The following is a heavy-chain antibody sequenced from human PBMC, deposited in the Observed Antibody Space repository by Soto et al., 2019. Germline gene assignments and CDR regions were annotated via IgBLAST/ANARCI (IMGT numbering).Heavy chain of an antibody. Sequence: SETLSLTCTVSGGSISSGDYYWSWVRQPPGKGLEWIGYIYYSGSTYYNPSLKSRVTISVDTSKNQFSLKLSSVTAADTAVYYCAGQLYYYGSGSYYNNNWFDPWGQGTLVTVSS. CDR1: GGSISSGDYY. CDR2: IYYSGST. CDR3: AGQLYYYGSGSYYNNNWFDP. J-gene: IGHJ5*02. D-gene: IGHD3-10*01. V-gene: IGHV4-30-4*01.